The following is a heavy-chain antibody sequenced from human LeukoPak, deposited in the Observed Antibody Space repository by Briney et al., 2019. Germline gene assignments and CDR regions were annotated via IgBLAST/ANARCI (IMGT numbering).Heavy chain of an antibody. Sequence: ALSXXCTVAGGSISSGDFYWSWIRQPAGEGLEWIGRIYTSGSTNYNPSLQSRVTISVDTSKNQFSLKLTSVTAADTAVYYCARGPYYYDSSGSFDYWGQGTLVTVSS. J-gene: IGHJ4*02. D-gene: IGHD3-22*01. CDR2: IYTSGST. V-gene: IGHV4-61*02. CDR3: ARGPYYYDSSGSFDY. CDR1: GGSISSGDFY.